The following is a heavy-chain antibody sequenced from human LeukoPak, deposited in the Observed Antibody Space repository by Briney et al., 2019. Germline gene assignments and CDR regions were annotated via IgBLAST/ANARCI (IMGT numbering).Heavy chain of an antibody. CDR1: GFTFSTYS. CDR3: ARDNWGPDY. J-gene: IGHJ4*02. V-gene: IGHV3-48*04. CDR2: ISSSSSTI. Sequence: GGSPRLSCAASGFTFSTYSMKWVRQAPGKGLEWVSYISSSSSTIYYADSVRGRFTISRDNAKNSLYLQMNGLRAEDTAVYYCARDNWGPDYWGQGILVTVSS. D-gene: IGHD7-27*01.